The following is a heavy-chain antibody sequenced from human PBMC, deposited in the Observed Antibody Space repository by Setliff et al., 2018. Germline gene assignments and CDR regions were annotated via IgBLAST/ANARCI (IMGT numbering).Heavy chain of an antibody. Sequence: PGGSLRLSCAASGFTFSSYAMSWVRQAPGKGLEWVSAISGSGGSTYYADSVKGGFTISRDNSKNTLYLQMNSLRAEDTAVYYCAKNGFGVVALGVNNWFDPWGQGTLVTVSS. CDR1: GFTFSSYA. CDR2: ISGSGGST. J-gene: IGHJ5*02. CDR3: AKNGFGVVALGVNNWFDP. D-gene: IGHD3-10*01. V-gene: IGHV3-23*01.